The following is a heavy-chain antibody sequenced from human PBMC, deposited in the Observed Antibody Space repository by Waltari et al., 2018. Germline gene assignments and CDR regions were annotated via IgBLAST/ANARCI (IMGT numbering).Heavy chain of an antibody. J-gene: IGHJ4*02. CDR1: GFTFSSYT. CDR3: AREWGVMVGTAGYYFDY. V-gene: IGHV3-21*01. CDR2: ISSGSSYI. D-gene: IGHD3-9*01. Sequence: EVQLVGSGGGLVKPGGSLRLSCAASGFTFSSYTMNWVRQAPGKGLEWGSSISSGSSYIFYADSVKGRFTISRDNAKNSLYLQMNSLRVEDTVVYYCAREWGVMVGTAGYYFDYWGQGSLVTVSS.